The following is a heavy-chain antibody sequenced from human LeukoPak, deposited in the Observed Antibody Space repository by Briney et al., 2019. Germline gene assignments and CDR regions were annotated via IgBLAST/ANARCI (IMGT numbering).Heavy chain of an antibody. CDR1: GYTFTSYA. CDR2: INAGNGNT. Sequence: VASVKVSCKASGYTFTSYAMHWVRQAPGQRLEWMGWINAGNGNTKYSQKFQGRVTITRDTSASTAYMELSSLRSEDTAVYYCASGGGSYWEYFDYWGQGTLVTVSS. D-gene: IGHD1-26*01. V-gene: IGHV1-3*01. J-gene: IGHJ4*02. CDR3: ASGGGSYWEYFDY.